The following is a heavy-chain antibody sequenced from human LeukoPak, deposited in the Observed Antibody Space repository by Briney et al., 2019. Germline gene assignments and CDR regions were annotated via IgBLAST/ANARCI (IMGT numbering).Heavy chain of an antibody. V-gene: IGHV1-69*13. CDR2: IIPIFGTA. J-gene: IGHJ6*03. Sequence: SVKVSFKASGGTFISYAISWVRQAPGKGLEWMGGIIPIFGTANYAQKFQGRVTNTADEATSTAYMELSSLRSEDTAVYYCARNNYGFWSGYPSNYYYMDVWGKGTTVTVSS. D-gene: IGHD3-3*01. CDR3: ARNNYGFWSGYPSNYYYMDV. CDR1: GGTFISYA.